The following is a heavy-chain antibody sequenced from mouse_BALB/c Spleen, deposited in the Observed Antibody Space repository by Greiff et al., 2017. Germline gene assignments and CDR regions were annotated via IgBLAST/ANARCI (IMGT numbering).Heavy chain of an antibody. Sequence: DVKLVESGGGLVKPGGSLKLSCAASGFTFSSYAMSWVRQSPEKRLEWVAEISSGGSYTYYPDTVTGRFTISRDNAKNTLYLEMSSLRSEDTAMYYCARDTYGSSYYFDYWGQGTTLTVSS. CDR2: ISSGGSYT. V-gene: IGHV5-9-4*01. D-gene: IGHD1-1*01. CDR3: ARDTYGSSYYFDY. CDR1: GFTFSSYA. J-gene: IGHJ2*01.